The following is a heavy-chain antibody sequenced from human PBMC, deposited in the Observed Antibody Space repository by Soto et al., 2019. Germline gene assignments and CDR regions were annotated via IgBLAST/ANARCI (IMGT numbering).Heavy chain of an antibody. CDR2: ISSSSSTI. J-gene: IGHJ6*02. CDR3: ARSGGVIFGVAENYGMDV. V-gene: IGHV3-48*02. CDR1: GFSFSSYS. Sequence: GGSLRRSCAASGFSFSSYSMNWVRQAPGKGLEWVSYISSSSSTIYYADSVKGRFTIARDNAKNSLYLQMNSLRDEDTAVYYCARSGGVIFGVAENYGMDVWGQGTTVTVSS. D-gene: IGHD3-16*01.